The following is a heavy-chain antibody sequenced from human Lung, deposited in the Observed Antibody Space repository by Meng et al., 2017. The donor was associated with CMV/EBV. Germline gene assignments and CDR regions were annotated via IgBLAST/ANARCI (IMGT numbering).Heavy chain of an antibody. CDR1: GFNFVDYA. J-gene: IGHJ4*02. CDR3: TTGGGGSHGYPYYFDY. Sequence: SLKISXTASGFNFVDYAMSWVRQAPGKGPEWLGFIRSEGYGGTREYAASVKGRFTISRDDSKSIAYLQMDSLNTEDTALYYCTTGGGGSHGYPYYFDYWGQGERVTGSS. D-gene: IGHD5-18*01. CDR2: IRSEGYGGTR. V-gene: IGHV3-49*04.